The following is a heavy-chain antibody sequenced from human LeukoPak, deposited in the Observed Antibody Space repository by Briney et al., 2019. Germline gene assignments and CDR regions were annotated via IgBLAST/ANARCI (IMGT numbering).Heavy chain of an antibody. CDR2: IFYSGST. CDR1: GGSISSGGYY. V-gene: IGHV4-61*08. J-gene: IGHJ4*02. CDR3: ARGEWDLLFDY. D-gene: IGHD1-26*01. Sequence: SQTLSLTCTVSGGSISSGGYYWSWIRQPPGKGLEWIGYIFYSGSTNYNPSLKSRVTISVDTSKNQFSLKLSSVTAADTAVYYCARGEWDLLFDYWGQGTLVTVSS.